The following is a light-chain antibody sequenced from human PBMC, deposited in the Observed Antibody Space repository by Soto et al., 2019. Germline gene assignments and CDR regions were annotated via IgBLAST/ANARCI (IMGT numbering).Light chain of an antibody. CDR1: QSVSSSY. CDR2: GAS. CDR3: KQYGSSSLLT. V-gene: IGKV3-20*01. Sequence: EIVLTQSPGTLSLSPGERATLSCRASQSVSSSYLAWYQQKPGQAPRLLIYGASSRATGIPDRFSGSGSGTDFTLTISRLEPEDFAVYYCKQYGSSSLLTFGGGTKVDIK. J-gene: IGKJ4*01.